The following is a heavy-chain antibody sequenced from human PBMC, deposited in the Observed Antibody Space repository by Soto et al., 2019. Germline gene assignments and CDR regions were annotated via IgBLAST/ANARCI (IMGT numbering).Heavy chain of an antibody. CDR1: GGSISSFF. D-gene: IGHD2-15*01. Sequence: QVKLQESGPGLVKPSETLSLTCTVSGGSISSFFWSWIRQPPGKGLEWVGYIYYRGSTNYNPSLKIRYTISVDISMTKFSQKLSSVTAADTAVYYSAREHALRCCRGGSCHSGFFDLWGRGTLVTVSS. V-gene: IGHV4-59*01. CDR2: IYYRGST. CDR3: AREHALRCCRGGSCHSGFFDL. J-gene: IGHJ2*01.